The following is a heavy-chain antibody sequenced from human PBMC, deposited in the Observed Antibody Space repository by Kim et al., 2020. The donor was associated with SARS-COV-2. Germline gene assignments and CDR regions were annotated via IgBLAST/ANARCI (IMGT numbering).Heavy chain of an antibody. D-gene: IGHD5-18*01. CDR2: ISWNSVTV. J-gene: IGHJ4*02. CDR3: AKDMAESGTPMLTPNY. Sequence: GGSLRLSCAASGFTFGDYAMHWVRQAPGKGLEWVSTISWNSVTVVYADSVKGRFTISRDNARNSLYLQMNSLRAEDTAFYYCAKDMAESGTPMLTPNYWGQGTLVTVSS. CDR1: GFTFGDYA. V-gene: IGHV3-9*01.